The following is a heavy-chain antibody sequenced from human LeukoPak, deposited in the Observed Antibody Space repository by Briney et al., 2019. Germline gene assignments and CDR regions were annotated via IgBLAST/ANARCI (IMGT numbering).Heavy chain of an antibody. CDR3: ARNIASAMLNFDY. CDR2: IYHSGST. CDR1: GGSISSGGYY. D-gene: IGHD2-2*01. V-gene: IGHV4-30-2*01. J-gene: IGHJ4*02. Sequence: TLSLTCTVSGGSISSGGYYWSWIRQPPGKGLEWIGYIYHSGSTYYNPSLKSRVTISVDRSKNQFSLKLSSVTAADTAVYYCARNIASAMLNFDYWGQGTLVTVSS.